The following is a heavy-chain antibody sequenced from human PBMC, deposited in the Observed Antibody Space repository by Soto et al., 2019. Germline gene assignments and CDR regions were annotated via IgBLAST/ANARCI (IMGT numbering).Heavy chain of an antibody. CDR2: IYYSGST. CDR3: ARLPPGIAVGFDY. Sequence: LSLTCTVSGGSISSYYWSWIRQPPGKGLEWIGYIYYSGSTNYNPSLKSRVTISVDTSKNQFSLKLSSVTAADTAVYYCARLPPGIAVGFDYWGQGTLVTVSS. D-gene: IGHD6-19*01. V-gene: IGHV4-59*01. J-gene: IGHJ4*02. CDR1: GGSISSYY.